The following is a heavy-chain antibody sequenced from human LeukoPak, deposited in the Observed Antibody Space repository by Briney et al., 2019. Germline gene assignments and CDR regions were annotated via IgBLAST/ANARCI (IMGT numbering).Heavy chain of an antibody. J-gene: IGHJ4*02. D-gene: IGHD6-6*01. CDR3: AKSELLVPSPFDY. Sequence: QPGGSLRLSCAASGFTFDDYAMHWVRQAPGKGLEWVSGISWNSGSIGYADSVKGRFTISRDNAKNSLYLQMNSLRAEDTALYYCAKSELLVPSPFDYWGQGTLVTVSS. V-gene: IGHV3-9*01. CDR1: GFTFDDYA. CDR2: ISWNSGSI.